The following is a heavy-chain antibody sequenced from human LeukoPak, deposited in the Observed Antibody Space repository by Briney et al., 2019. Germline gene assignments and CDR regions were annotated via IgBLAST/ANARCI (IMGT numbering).Heavy chain of an antibody. J-gene: IGHJ4*02. CDR3: ARDLGIAVVPAAPGY. D-gene: IGHD2-2*03. CDR2: IKQDGSEK. Sequence: GGSLRLSCAASGFTFSSYWMSWVRQAPGKGLEWVANIKQDGSEKYYVDSVKGRFTISRDNAKNSLYLQMNSLRAEDTAVYYCARDLGIAVVPAAPGYWGQGTLVTVSS. V-gene: IGHV3-7*03. CDR1: GFTFSSYW.